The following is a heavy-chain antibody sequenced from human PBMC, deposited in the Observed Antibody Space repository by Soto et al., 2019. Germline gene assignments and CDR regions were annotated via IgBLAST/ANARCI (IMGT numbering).Heavy chain of an antibody. D-gene: IGHD6-6*01. Sequence: SETLSLTCTVSDGSISPYYWSWIRQPPGKGLEWIGYIYYAGTTTYNPSLKSRVSISIDTSKNQFSLKLTSVTAADTALYYCARHRPQEDGSKKGFDYWGQGPPVTVSS. V-gene: IGHV4-59*08. J-gene: IGHJ4*02. CDR2: IYYAGTT. CDR1: DGSISPYY. CDR3: ARHRPQEDGSKKGFDY.